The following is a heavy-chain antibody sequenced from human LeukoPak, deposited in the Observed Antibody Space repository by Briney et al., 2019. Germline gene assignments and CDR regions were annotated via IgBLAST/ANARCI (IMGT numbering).Heavy chain of an antibody. CDR3: ARDKYRYGFFNV. D-gene: IGHD5-18*01. Sequence: GGSLRLSCAASGFTVSSNYMSWVRQAPGKGLEWVSVIYSGGSTYYADSVKGRFTISRDNSKNTPYLQMNSLRAEDTAVYYCARDKYRYGFFNVWGQRTTVTVS. J-gene: IGHJ6*02. CDR2: IYSGGST. CDR1: GFTVSSNY. V-gene: IGHV3-53*01.